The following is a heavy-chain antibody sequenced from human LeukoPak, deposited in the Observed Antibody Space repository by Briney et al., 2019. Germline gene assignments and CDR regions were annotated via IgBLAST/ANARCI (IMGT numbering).Heavy chain of an antibody. CDR1: GYTFTGYY. CDR2: INPSSGGT. V-gene: IGHV1-2*02. J-gene: IGHJ6*03. D-gene: IGHD6-19*01. CDR3: ARDKADYYYYYMDV. Sequence: ASVKVSCKASGYTFTGYYMHWVRQAPGQGLEWMGWINPSSGGTNYAQKFQGRVTMTRDTSITTAYMELSRLRSDDTAVYYCARDKADYYYYYMDVWGTGTTVTISS.